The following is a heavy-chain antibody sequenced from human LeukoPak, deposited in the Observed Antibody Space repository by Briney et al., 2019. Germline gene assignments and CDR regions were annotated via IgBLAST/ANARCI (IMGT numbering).Heavy chain of an antibody. V-gene: IGHV1-58*02. CDR3: AADQTGVGYCDGDCYSY. D-gene: IGHD2-21*01. J-gene: IGHJ4*02. CDR2: IVVGSGNT. CDR1: GFTFTSSA. Sequence: SVKVSCKASGFTFTSSAIQWVRQARGQRLEWIGWIVVGSGNTNYAQKFQERVTITRDMSTSTAYMELSSLRSEDTAVYCCAADQTGVGYCDGDCYSYWGQGALVTVSS.